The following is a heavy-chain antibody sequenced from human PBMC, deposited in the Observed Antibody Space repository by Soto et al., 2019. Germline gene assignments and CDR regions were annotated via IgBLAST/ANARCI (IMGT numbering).Heavy chain of an antibody. CDR2: IYSGAGT. CDR3: AKPPDYNWNDY. V-gene: IGHV3-66*04. D-gene: IGHD1-20*01. J-gene: IGHJ4*02. CDR1: GFTVSSNY. Sequence: GGSLRLSCAASGFTVSSNYMNWVRQAPGKGLEWVSVIYSGAGTYYADSVKGRFTISRDNSKNTLYLQMNSLRAEDTAVYYCAKPPDYNWNDYWGQGTLVTVSS.